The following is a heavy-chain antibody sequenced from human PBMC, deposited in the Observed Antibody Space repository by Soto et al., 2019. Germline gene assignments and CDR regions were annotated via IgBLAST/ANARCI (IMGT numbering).Heavy chain of an antibody. CDR2: IIPIFGTA. D-gene: IGHD2-2*01. Sequence: SVKVSWKASGGTFSSYAISWVRQAPGQGLEWMGGIIPIFGTANYAQKFQGRVTITADESTSTAYMELSSLRSEDTAAYYCARDTPLRYCSSTSCAPGGMDVWG. CDR1: GGTFSSYA. V-gene: IGHV1-69*13. CDR3: ARDTPLRYCSSTSCAPGGMDV. J-gene: IGHJ6*02.